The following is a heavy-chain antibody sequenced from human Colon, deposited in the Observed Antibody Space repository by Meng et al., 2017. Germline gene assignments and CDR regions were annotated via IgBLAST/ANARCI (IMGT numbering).Heavy chain of an antibody. CDR2: IYYSGST. CDR1: GGSISSGGYY. V-gene: IGHV4-31*02. J-gene: IGHJ4*02. CDR3: AGGSASEFGALFQYYFDF. Sequence: SETLSLTCTVSGGSISSGGYYWSWTRQHPGKGLEWIGYIYYSGSTYYNPSLRSRLTMSVHTSKNQFSLKLSSVTAADTAVYYCAGGSASEFGALFQYYFDFWGQGSLVTVSS. D-gene: IGHD3-10*01.